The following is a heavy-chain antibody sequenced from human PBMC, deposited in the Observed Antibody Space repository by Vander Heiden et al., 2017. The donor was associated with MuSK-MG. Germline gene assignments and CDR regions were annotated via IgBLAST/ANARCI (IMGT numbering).Heavy chain of an antibody. CDR1: GFTFSLYA. V-gene: IGHV3-30*04. J-gene: IGHJ6*02. CDR3: AREKVSQWLVTFGPFYYYVRVG. D-gene: IGHD6-19*01. Sequence: VQLVGSGGGVVQPGRSLRLSCVASGFTFSLYAMHWVRQAPGKGLEWVATISYDGRNEYYADSVKVRFTISRDNSRNTLSVQMNSLRPDDTALYYCAREKVSQWLVTFGPFYYYVRVGWGQGTKVTVSS. CDR2: ISYDGRNE.